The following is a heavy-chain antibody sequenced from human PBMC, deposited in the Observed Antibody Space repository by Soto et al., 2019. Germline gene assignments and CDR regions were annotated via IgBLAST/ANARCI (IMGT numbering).Heavy chain of an antibody. V-gene: IGHV4-59*01. D-gene: IGHD3-3*01. CDR3: ARCPGLRFLEWLLGAFDI. Sequence: PSETLSLTCTVSGGSISSYYWSWIRQPPGKGLEWIGYIYYSGGTNYNPSLKSRVTISVDTSKNQSSLKLSSVTAADTAVYYCARCPGLRFLEWLLGAFDIWGQGTMVTVSS. CDR1: GGSISSYY. J-gene: IGHJ3*02. CDR2: IYYSGGT.